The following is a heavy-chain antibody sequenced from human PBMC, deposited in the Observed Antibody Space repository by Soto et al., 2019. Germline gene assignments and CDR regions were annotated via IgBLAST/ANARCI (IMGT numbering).Heavy chain of an antibody. D-gene: IGHD3-22*01. CDR1: GFTFSSYS. CDR2: MSANGGST. J-gene: IGHJ4*02. Sequence: GGSLRLSCSASGFTFSSYSMHWVRQAPGKGLEYVSTMSANGGSTYYADSVKGRFTISRDNSKNTLYLQMSSLRAEDTAVYYCVKWAHQGDYYDSSGYYLVFDYWGQGTLVTVSS. CDR3: VKWAHQGDYYDSSGYYLVFDY. V-gene: IGHV3-64D*08.